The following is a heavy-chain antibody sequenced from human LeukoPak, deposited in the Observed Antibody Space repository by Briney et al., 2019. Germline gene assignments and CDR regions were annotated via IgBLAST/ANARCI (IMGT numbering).Heavy chain of an antibody. Sequence: PSETLSLTCTVSAGSINSDDYYWSWIRQPAGKGLGWIGRIYSPGTNYNYNPSLKSRVTISIDTSKNQFSLKLTSVTAGDTAVNYCARGIGTSYESSRDAFDIWGQGRMVTVSS. V-gene: IGHV4-61*02. CDR2: IYSPGTN. CDR3: ARGIGTSYESSRDAFDI. CDR1: AGSINSDDYY. D-gene: IGHD3-22*01. J-gene: IGHJ3*02.